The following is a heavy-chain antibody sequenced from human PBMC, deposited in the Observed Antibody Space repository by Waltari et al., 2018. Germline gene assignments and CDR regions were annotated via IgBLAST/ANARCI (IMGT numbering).Heavy chain of an antibody. Sequence: QVQLQESGPGLVKPSQTLSLPCTVSGGSISSGDYYWSWIRQPPGKGLEWIGYIYYSGSTYYNPSLKSRVTISVDTSKNQFSLKLSSVTAADTAVYYCARDNYYDSSGYYGGNFDYWGQGTLVTVSS. CDR2: IYYSGST. J-gene: IGHJ4*02. V-gene: IGHV4-30-4*08. CDR1: GGSISSGDYY. D-gene: IGHD3-22*01. CDR3: ARDNYYDSSGYYGGNFDY.